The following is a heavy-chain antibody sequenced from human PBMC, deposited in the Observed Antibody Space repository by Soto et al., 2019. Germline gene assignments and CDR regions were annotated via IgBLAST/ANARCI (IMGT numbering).Heavy chain of an antibody. CDR3: AREMIPMIMGGMSAMDV. CDR2: ISFDGTNK. J-gene: IGHJ6*02. CDR1: KFTFASYV. D-gene: IGHD3-22*01. V-gene: IGHV3-30*04. Sequence: QVQLVESGGGVVQPERSQRLSCTASKFTFASYVMHWVRQAPGEGLEWVALISFDGTNKYYADSVKGRFTISRDNSKNTMYLQMNSLRPEDTVLYYCAREMIPMIMGGMSAMDVWGQGTTVTVS.